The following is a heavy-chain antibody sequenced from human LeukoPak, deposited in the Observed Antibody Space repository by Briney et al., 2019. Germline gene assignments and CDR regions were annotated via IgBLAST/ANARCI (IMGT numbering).Heavy chain of an antibody. CDR1: GFTFSNYA. Sequence: PGRSLRLSCVASGFTFSNYAMHWVRQAPGKWLEWVAVISYDGNSKYYADSVKGRFTISRDNSKNTLFLQMSSLRTEDTAVYFCPRDVGGSDFAGLFDYWGQGTLVTVSS. D-gene: IGHD1-26*01. V-gene: IGHV3-30-3*01. CDR2: ISYDGNSK. CDR3: PRDVGGSDFAGLFDY. J-gene: IGHJ4*02.